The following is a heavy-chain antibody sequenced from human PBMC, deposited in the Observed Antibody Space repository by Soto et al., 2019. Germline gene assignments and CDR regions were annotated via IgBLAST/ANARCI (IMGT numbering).Heavy chain of an antibody. CDR2: INQDTSYR. CDR3: AKVGYNDWDFDR. CDR1: GFRFSSYW. V-gene: IGHV3-7*01. D-gene: IGHD3-16*01. Sequence: PGESLRLSCVASGFRFSSYWMTWVRQAPGKGLEWVAIINQDTSYRYYVDSVEGRFTISRDNAKSSVYLQMNSLRAEDTALYYCAKVGYNDWDFDRWGQGTLVTVSS. J-gene: IGHJ4*02.